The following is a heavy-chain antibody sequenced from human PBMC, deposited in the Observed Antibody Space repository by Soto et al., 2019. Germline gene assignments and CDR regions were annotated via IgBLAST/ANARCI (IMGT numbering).Heavy chain of an antibody. Sequence: EVQLLESGGGLVQPGGSLRLSCAASGFTFSRNAMSWVRQAPGKGLEWVSAISGSGTNTYYADSVKGRFTISRDNSKNTLYLQMNSLRAEDTSLYYCAKEGILTGYFGWGFDYWGQGTLVTVSS. D-gene: IGHD3-9*01. J-gene: IGHJ4*02. V-gene: IGHV3-23*01. CDR1: GFTFSRNA. CDR2: ISGSGTNT. CDR3: AKEGILTGYFGWGFDY.